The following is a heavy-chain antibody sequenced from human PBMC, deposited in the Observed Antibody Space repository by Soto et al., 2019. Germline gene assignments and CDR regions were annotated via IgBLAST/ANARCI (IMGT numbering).Heavy chain of an antibody. CDR1: GGSFSGYY. CDR2: INHSGST. D-gene: IGHD6-19*01. Sequence: SETLSLTCAVYGGSFSGYYWSWIRQPPGKGLEWIGEINHSGSTNYNPSLKSRVTISVDTSKNQFSLKLSSVTAADTAVYYCARFAGYSSGWSPYYYYGMDVWGQGTTVTVS. CDR3: ARFAGYSSGWSPYYYYGMDV. V-gene: IGHV4-34*01. J-gene: IGHJ6*02.